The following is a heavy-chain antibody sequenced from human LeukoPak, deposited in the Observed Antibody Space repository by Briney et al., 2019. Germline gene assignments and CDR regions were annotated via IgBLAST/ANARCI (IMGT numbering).Heavy chain of an antibody. Sequence: GGSLRLSCAASGFTFSSYNINWVRQAPGKGLEWVSYISSSSTTIYYADAVKGRFTISRDNAKKSLYLQMNSLRAEDTAVYYCAREGFGGYYFDYWGQGILVTVLS. D-gene: IGHD3-10*01. V-gene: IGHV3-48*01. J-gene: IGHJ4*02. CDR1: GFTFSSYN. CDR3: AREGFGGYYFDY. CDR2: ISSSSTTI.